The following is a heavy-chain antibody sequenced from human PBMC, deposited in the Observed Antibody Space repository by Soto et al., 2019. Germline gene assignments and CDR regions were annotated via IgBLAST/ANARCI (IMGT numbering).Heavy chain of an antibody. V-gene: IGHV3-30-3*01. CDR3: ARLGCSSIWCVTQFDN. CDR1: GFNFSFYA. CDR2: ISFDGNNI. J-gene: IGHJ4*02. D-gene: IGHD2-2*01. Sequence: GGSLRLSCASSGFNFSFYAMHWVRQTPGKGLEWVAVISFDGNNIYYADSVRGRFTISRDSSSSMLYLQMNNLKPEDSAIYYCARLGCSSIWCVTQFDNWGQGTLVTVSS.